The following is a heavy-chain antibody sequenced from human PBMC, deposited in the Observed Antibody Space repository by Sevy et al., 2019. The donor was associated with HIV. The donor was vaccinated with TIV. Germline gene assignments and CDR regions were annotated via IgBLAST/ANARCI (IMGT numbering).Heavy chain of an antibody. V-gene: IGHV3-23*01. J-gene: IGHJ4*02. Sequence: GGSLRLSCVASGFTFNKYSMSWVRQAPGKGLERVSTLSFGCGQINYAHSVKGRFTISRDDSKNTLYLQMNSLRAEDTAVYYCAREGCTRPHDFWGQGTLVIVSS. CDR3: AREGCTRPHDF. CDR2: LSFGCGQI. CDR1: GFTFNKYS. D-gene: IGHD2-8*01.